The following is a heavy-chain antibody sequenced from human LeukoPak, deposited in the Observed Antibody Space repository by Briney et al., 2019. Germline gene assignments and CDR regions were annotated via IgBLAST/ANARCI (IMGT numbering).Heavy chain of an antibody. D-gene: IGHD3-22*01. CDR1: GYTFTAYY. CDR3: ARRRDYDFDY. J-gene: IGHJ4*02. V-gene: IGHV1-2*02. CDR2: INPNSGDT. Sequence: ASVKVSCKISGYTFTAYYMHWVRQAPGQGLEWMGWINPNSGDTNYAQDFQGRVTMTRDTSIGTAYMELSRLTYDDTAVYYCARRRDYDFDYWGQGTLVTVSS.